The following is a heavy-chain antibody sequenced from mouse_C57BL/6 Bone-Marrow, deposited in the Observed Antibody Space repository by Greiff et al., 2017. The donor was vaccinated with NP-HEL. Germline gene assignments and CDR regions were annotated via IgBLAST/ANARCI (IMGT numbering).Heavy chain of an antibody. CDR1: GYTFTSYW. V-gene: IGHV1-69*01. CDR3: ARELIYYDYDDYAMDY. D-gene: IGHD2-4*01. Sequence: QVHVKQPGAELVMPGASVKLSCKASGYTFTSYWMHWVKQRPGQGLEWIGEIDPSDSYNYYNQKFKGKSTLTVDKSSSTAYMQLSSRTSEDSAVYYCARELIYYDYDDYAMDYWGQGTSVTVSS. CDR2: IDPSDSYN. J-gene: IGHJ4*01.